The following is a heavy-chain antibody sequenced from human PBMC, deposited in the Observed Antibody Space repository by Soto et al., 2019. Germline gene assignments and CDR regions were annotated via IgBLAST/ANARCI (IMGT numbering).Heavy chain of an antibody. CDR2: IIPIFGTA. J-gene: IGHJ4*02. D-gene: IGHD5-18*01. V-gene: IGHV1-69*12. Sequence: QVQLVQSGAEVKKPGSSVKVSCKASGGTFSSYAISWVRQAPGQGLEWMGGIIPIFGTANYAQKFQGRVTXXAXEXXSTAYMELSSLRSEDTAVYYCARVGEGYSYGPFDYWGQGTLVTVSS. CDR1: GGTFSSYA. CDR3: ARVGEGYSYGPFDY.